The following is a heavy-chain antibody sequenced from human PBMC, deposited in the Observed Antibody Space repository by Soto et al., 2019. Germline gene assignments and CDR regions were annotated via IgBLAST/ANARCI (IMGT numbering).Heavy chain of an antibody. V-gene: IGHV4-31*02. Sequence: LCGGSISSGGYYWSWIRQHPGKGLEWIGYIYYSGSTYYNPSLKSRVTISVDTSKNQFSLKLSSVTAADTAVYYCARDRSSGWFDYWGQGTLVTVSS. J-gene: IGHJ4*02. CDR3: ARDRSSGWFDY. CDR2: IYYSGST. D-gene: IGHD6-19*01. CDR1: GGSISSGGYY.